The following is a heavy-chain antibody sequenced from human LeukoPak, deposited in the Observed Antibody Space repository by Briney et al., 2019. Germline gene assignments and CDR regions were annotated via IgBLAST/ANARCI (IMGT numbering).Heavy chain of an antibody. CDR3: ARAFSGSYGLGNYFDY. V-gene: IGHV1-46*01. Sequence: ASVKVSCKASGYTFTNYYMHWVRQAPGQGLEWMGIINPSGGSTSYAQKFQGRVTMTRDMSTSTVYMELSSLRSEDTAVYYCARAFSGSYGLGNYFDYWGQGTLVTVSS. CDR2: INPSGGST. D-gene: IGHD1-26*01. CDR1: GYTFTNYY. J-gene: IGHJ4*02.